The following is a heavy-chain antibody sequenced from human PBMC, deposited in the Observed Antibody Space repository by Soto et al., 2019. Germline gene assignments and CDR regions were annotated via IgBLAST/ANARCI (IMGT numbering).Heavy chain of an antibody. CDR3: AKDLSGDGYYYFDY. CDR2: IRGSGAST. CDR1: GFTFSSYA. D-gene: IGHD3-22*01. Sequence: EVQLLESGGGLVQPGGSLRLSCAASGFTFSSYAMNWVRQAPGKGLEWVSGIRGSGASTYYADSVKGRFIISRDNSKNTVYLQMNSLRAEDTAVYYCAKDLSGDGYYYFDYWGRGTLVTVSS. V-gene: IGHV3-23*01. J-gene: IGHJ4*02.